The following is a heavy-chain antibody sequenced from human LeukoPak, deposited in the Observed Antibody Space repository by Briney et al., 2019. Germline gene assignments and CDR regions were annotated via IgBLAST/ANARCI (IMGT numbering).Heavy chain of an antibody. CDR3: ARVKVYHDSSGGTLDY. CDR2: INPSGGST. D-gene: IGHD3-22*01. Sequence: ASVKVSCKASGYTFTSYYMHWVRQAPGQGLEWMGIINPSGGSTSYAQKFQGRVTMTRDTSTSTVYMELSSLRSEDTAVYYCARVKVYHDSSGGTLDYWGQGTLVTVSS. CDR1: GYTFTSYY. J-gene: IGHJ4*02. V-gene: IGHV1-46*01.